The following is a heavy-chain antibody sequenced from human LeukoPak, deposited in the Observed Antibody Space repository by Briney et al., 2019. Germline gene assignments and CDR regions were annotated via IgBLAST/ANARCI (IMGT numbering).Heavy chain of an antibody. CDR2: IYTSGST. J-gene: IGHJ4*02. V-gene: IGHV4-61*02. CDR1: GGPISSGSYY. Sequence: SETLSLTCTVSGGPISSGSYYWSWIRQPAGKGLEWIGRIYTSGSTNYNPSLKSRVTISVDTSKNQFSLKLSSVTAADTAVYYCARDHRITMADYWGQGTLVTVSS. D-gene: IGHD3-10*01. CDR3: ARDHRITMADY.